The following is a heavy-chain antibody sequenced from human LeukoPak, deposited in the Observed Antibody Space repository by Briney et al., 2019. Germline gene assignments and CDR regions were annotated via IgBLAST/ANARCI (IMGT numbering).Heavy chain of an antibody. J-gene: IGHJ4*02. Sequence: QPGRSLRLSCAASGFTFSSYGMYWVRQAPGKRLEWGAVISYHGSNTYYADSVKGRFTISRDNSKNTLYLQMNSLRGEDTAVYYCAKGRDSWSNKVDYWGQRTLVTVSS. V-gene: IGHV3-30*18. D-gene: IGHD3-3*01. CDR1: GFTFSSYG. CDR2: ISYHGSNT. CDR3: AKGRDSWSNKVDY.